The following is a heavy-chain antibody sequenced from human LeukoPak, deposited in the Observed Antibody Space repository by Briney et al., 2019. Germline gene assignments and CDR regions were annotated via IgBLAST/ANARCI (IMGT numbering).Heavy chain of an antibody. CDR2: ISYSGGT. V-gene: IGHV4-39*07. CDR1: GGSISSSTYY. CDR3: ARRGPLTYYYGSGSYHSAYYFDY. Sequence: SETLSLTCSVSGGSISSSTYYWGWIRQPPGKGLEWIGSISYSGGTYYNPSLKSRVTISVDTSKNQCSLKLSSVTAADTAVYYCARRGPLTYYYGSGSYHSAYYFDYWGQGTLVTVSP. D-gene: IGHD3-10*01. J-gene: IGHJ4*02.